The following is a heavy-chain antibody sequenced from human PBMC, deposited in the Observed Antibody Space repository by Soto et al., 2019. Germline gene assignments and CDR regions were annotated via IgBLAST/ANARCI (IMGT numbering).Heavy chain of an antibody. Sequence: SETLSLTCTGSGGSISSGDYYWSWIRQPPGKGLEWIGYIYYSGSTYYNPSLKSRVTISVDTSKNQFSLKLSSVTAADTAVYYCARAQWSPEPHYFDYWGQGTQVTVSS. D-gene: IGHD6-19*01. CDR1: GGSISSGDYY. CDR2: IYYSGST. V-gene: IGHV4-30-4*01. CDR3: ARAQWSPEPHYFDY. J-gene: IGHJ4*02.